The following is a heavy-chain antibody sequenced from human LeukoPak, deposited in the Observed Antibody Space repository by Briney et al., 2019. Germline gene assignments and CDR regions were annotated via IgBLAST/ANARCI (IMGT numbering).Heavy chain of an antibody. D-gene: IGHD3-10*01. Sequence: PSETLSLTCTVSGGSITSGSFYWGWIRQPPGKGLEWIGSIYYSGSTYYNPSLKSRVTISVDTSKNQFSLKLSSVTAADTAVYYCARHVFRYYGSGSLYYYYYYYMDVWGKGTTVTVSS. CDR1: GGSITSGSFY. CDR3: ARHVFRYYGSGSLYYYYYYYMDV. V-gene: IGHV4-39*01. CDR2: IYYSGST. J-gene: IGHJ6*03.